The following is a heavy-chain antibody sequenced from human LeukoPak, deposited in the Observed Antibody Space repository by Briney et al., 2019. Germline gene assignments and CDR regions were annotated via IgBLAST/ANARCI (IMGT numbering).Heavy chain of an antibody. CDR1: NYSISSGYY. CDR2: IYHSGST. V-gene: IGHV4-38-2*02. D-gene: IGHD3-3*01. Sequence: SETLSLTCTVSNYSISSGYYWGWIWQPPGKGLEWIGTIYHSGSTYYNPSLKSRVTISVDTSKNQSSLKLSSVTAADTAVYYCARDKGFGVVNAYFDYWGQGILVTVSS. CDR3: ARDKGFGVVNAYFDY. J-gene: IGHJ4*02.